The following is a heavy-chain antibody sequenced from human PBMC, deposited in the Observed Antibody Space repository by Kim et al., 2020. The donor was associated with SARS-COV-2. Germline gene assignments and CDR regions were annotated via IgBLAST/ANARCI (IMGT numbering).Heavy chain of an antibody. CDR3: AREWQLFLDH. CDR2: IIPVFGTV. D-gene: IGHD1-1*01. Sequence: SVKVSCKASGDNFNIYVLAWVRQAPGHGLEWMGDIIPVFGTVNYAPKFQGRVTITADESTNTAFMELSSLKSDDTAVYYCAREWQLFLDHWGQGSLVTV. V-gene: IGHV1-69*13. J-gene: IGHJ4*02. CDR1: GDNFNIYV.